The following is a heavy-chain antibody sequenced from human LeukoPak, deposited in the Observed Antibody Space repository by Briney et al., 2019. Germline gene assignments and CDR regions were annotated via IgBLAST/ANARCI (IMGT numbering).Heavy chain of an antibody. CDR2: IKQDETPK. J-gene: IGHJ4*02. CDR3: VRGPNYGDYVDFLDY. Sequence: GGSLRLSCEASGFTFSRHWMNWVRRAPGRGLEWVASIKQDETPKYNVNLVKGRFTISRDNAKTSLYLQMNSLGVDDTCVYYCVRGPNYGDYVDFLDYWGQGTLVTVSS. V-gene: IGHV3-7*01. CDR1: GFTFSRHW. D-gene: IGHD4-17*01.